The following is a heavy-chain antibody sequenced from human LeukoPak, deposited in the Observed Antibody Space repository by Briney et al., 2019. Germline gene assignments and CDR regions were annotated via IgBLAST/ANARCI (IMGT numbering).Heavy chain of an antibody. CDR3: ARAYYDSSGPKDYFDY. CDR1: GGTFSSYA. D-gene: IGHD3-22*01. V-gene: IGHV1-69*05. J-gene: IGHJ4*02. CDR2: IIPIFGTA. Sequence: ASVKVSCKASGGTFSSYAISWVRQAPGQGLEWMGGIIPIFGTANYAQKFQGRVTITTDESTSTAYMELSSLRSEDTAVYYCARAYYDSSGPKDYFDYWGQGTLVTVSS.